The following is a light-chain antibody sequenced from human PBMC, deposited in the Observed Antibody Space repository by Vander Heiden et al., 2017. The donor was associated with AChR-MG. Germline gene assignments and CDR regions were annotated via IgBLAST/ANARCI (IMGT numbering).Light chain of an antibody. J-gene: IGLJ3*02. Sequence: QSVLTQPPSVSAAPGQKVTISCPGSSSNIGSDYVSWYQQLPGTAPKLLIYENNKRPSGVPDRFSGSKSGTSATLGITGLQTGDEADYYCETWDRSLSAVLFGGGTKVSVL. CDR2: ENN. CDR1: SSNIGSDY. CDR3: ETWDRSLSAVL. V-gene: IGLV1-51*02.